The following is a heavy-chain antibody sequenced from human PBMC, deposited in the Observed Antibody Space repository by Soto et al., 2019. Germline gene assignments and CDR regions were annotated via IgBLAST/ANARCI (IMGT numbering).Heavy chain of an antibody. V-gene: IGHV3-48*03. Sequence: LRLSCAASGFTFSSYEMNWVRQAPGKGLEWVSYISSSGSTIYYADSVKGRFTISRDNAKNSLYLQMNSLRAEDTAVYYCARAYDSSGYYPREFGYWGQGTLVTVS. CDR2: ISSSGSTI. J-gene: IGHJ4*02. CDR1: GFTFSSYE. CDR3: ARAYDSSGYYPREFGY. D-gene: IGHD3-22*01.